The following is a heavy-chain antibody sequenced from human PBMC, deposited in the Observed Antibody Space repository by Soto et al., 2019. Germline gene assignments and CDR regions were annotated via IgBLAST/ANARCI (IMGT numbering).Heavy chain of an antibody. V-gene: IGHV4-59*01. CDR1: AASFSKYY. D-gene: IGHD3-16*01. Sequence: LSLTCTVSAASFSKYYWTWIRQSPGKGLEWIGYIYFNGNTNYNPSLKRRVTMSIDTSKKQFSLNLSSVTAADTAVYYCASVTFGGIVLAHWGQGALVTVSS. CDR2: IYFNGNT. J-gene: IGHJ4*02. CDR3: ASVTFGGIVLAH.